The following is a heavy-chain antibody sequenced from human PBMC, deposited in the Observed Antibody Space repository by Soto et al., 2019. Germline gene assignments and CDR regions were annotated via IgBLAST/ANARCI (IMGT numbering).Heavy chain of an antibody. CDR1: GGSISSSSYY. J-gene: IGHJ5*02. V-gene: IGHV4-39*01. D-gene: IGHD2-2*01. Sequence: KSSETLSLTCTVSGGSISSSSYYWGWIRQPPGKGLEWIGSIYYSGSTYYNPSLKSRVTISVDTSKNQFSLKLSSVTAADTAVYYCARRGALPPYPGWFDPWGQGTLVTVSS. CDR2: IYYSGST. CDR3: ARRGALPPYPGWFDP.